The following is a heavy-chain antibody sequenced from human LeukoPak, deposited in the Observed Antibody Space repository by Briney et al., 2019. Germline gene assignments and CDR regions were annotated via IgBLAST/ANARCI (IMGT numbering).Heavy chain of an antibody. CDR1: GYTFTGYY. V-gene: IGHV1-2*02. CDR2: INPNSGGT. CDR3: ARGELMQLWFSGTRSLDV. D-gene: IGHD5-18*01. Sequence: ASVKVSCKASGYTFTGYYMHWVRQAPGQGLEWMGWINPNSGGTNYAQKFQGRVTMTRDTSISTAYMELSRLRSDDTAVYYCARGELMQLWFSGTRSLDVWGKGTTVTVSS. J-gene: IGHJ6*04.